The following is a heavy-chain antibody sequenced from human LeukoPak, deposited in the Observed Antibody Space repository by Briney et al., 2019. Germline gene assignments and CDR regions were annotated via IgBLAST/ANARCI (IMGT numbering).Heavy chain of an antibody. CDR1: GFTFSSYA. Sequence: GGSLRLSCAAPGFTFSSYAMSWVRQAPGKGLEWVSAISGSGGSTYYADSVKGRFTISRDNSKNTLYLQMNSLRAEDTAVYYCARDGIRIVVVPAAEYYYYYGMDVWGQGTTVTVSS. V-gene: IGHV3-23*01. J-gene: IGHJ6*02. D-gene: IGHD2-2*01. CDR2: ISGSGGST. CDR3: ARDGIRIVVVPAAEYYYYYGMDV.